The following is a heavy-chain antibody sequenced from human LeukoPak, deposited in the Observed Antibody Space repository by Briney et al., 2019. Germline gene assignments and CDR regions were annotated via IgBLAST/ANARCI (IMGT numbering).Heavy chain of an antibody. CDR2: ITPMFGTA. D-gene: IGHD3-22*01. Sequence: SVKVSCKASGGTFSSYAISWVRQAPGQGLEWMGGITPMFGTANYAQKFQGRVTIIADESTSTAYMELSSLRSEDTAVYYCVRDGSYYDSSGYYYLYWGQGTLVTVSS. CDR1: GGTFSSYA. J-gene: IGHJ4*02. CDR3: VRDGSYYDSSGYYYLY. V-gene: IGHV1-69*13.